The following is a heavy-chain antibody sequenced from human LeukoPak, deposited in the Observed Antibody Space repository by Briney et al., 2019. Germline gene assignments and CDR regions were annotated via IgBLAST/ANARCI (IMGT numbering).Heavy chain of an antibody. J-gene: IGHJ4*02. V-gene: IGHV3-30*02. CDR3: AKDTPFRSGSYYRGIDY. CDR1: GFTFSSCG. CDR2: IRYDGSNK. Sequence: PGGSLRLSCAASGFTFSSCGMHWVRQAPGKGLEWVAFIRYDGSNKYYADSVKGRFTISRDNSKNTLYLQMNSLRAEDTAVYYCAKDTPFRSGSYYRGIDYWGQGTLVTASS. D-gene: IGHD1-26*01.